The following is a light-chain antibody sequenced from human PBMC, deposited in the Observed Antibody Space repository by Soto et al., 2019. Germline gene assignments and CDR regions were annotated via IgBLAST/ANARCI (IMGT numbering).Light chain of an antibody. CDR1: QSVSSN. CDR2: GAY. V-gene: IGKV3-15*01. Sequence: EVLVPTSXATLSVAPGEICTLSCLARQSVSSNLAWYQQKPGQSPRLLIYGAYTRATGIPARFSGSGSGTEFTLTISSLQSEDFAVYYCNKYDNWQKNVGHGKRLEIK. CDR3: NKYDNWQKN. J-gene: IGKJ5*01.